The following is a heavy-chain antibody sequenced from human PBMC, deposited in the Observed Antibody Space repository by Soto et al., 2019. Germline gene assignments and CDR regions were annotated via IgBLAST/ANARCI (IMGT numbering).Heavy chain of an antibody. D-gene: IGHD3-3*01. CDR1: GFTFSSYS. Sequence: GGSLRLSCAASGFTFSSYSMNWVRQAPGKGLEWVSSISSSSSYIYYADSVKGRFTISRDNAKNSLYLQMNSLRAEDTAVYYCARYDFWSGYKWFDPWGQGTLVTVSS. CDR2: ISSSSSYI. J-gene: IGHJ5*02. CDR3: ARYDFWSGYKWFDP. V-gene: IGHV3-21*01.